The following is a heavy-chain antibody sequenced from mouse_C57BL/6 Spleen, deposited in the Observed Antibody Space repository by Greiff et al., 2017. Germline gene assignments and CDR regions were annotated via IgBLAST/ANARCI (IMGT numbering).Heavy chain of an antibody. J-gene: IGHJ2*01. CDR3: TRDYDYAGYFDY. D-gene: IGHD2-4*01. V-gene: IGHV1-15*01. Sequence: QVHVKQSGAELVRPGASVTLSCKASGYTFTDYEMHWVKQTPVHGLEWIGAIDPETGGTDYNQKFKGKAILTADKSSSTAYMELRSLTSEDSAVYYCTRDYDYAGYFDYWGPGTTLTVSS. CDR1: GYTFTDYE. CDR2: IDPETGGT.